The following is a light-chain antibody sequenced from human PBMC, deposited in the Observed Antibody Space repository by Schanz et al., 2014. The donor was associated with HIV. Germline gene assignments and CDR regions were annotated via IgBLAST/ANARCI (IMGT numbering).Light chain of an antibody. J-gene: IGKJ4*01. CDR2: GAS. Sequence: EIVLTQSPGTLSLSPGERATLSCRASQSVSSSYLAWYQQKPGQAPRLLIYGASSRATDIPDRFSGSGSGTAFTLTISGLQSEDFAVYYCQQYNNWPPLTFGGGTRVEIK. V-gene: IGKV3-20*01. CDR3: QQYNNWPPLT. CDR1: QSVSSSY.